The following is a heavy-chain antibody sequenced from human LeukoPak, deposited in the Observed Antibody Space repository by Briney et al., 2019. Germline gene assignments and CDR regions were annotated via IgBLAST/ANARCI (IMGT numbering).Heavy chain of an antibody. CDR1: GYSISSGYY. J-gene: IGHJ5*02. Sequence: PSETLSLTCTVSGYSISSGYYWGWIRQPPGKGLEWIGSIYHSGSTNYNPSLKSRVTISVDTSKNQFSLKLSSVTAADTAVYYCARRDGSITMVRGVIIKVYNWFDPWGQGTLVTVSS. D-gene: IGHD3-10*01. CDR3: ARRDGSITMVRGVIIKVYNWFDP. V-gene: IGHV4-38-2*02. CDR2: IYHSGST.